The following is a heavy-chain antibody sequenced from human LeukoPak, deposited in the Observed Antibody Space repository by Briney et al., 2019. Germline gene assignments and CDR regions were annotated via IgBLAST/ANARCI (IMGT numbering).Heavy chain of an antibody. CDR3: ARDGGSNNYWFDP. Sequence: SETLSLTCTVSGGSISSGSYVWSWIRQPAGKGLEWIGRIYTNGRTNYHPPLNSPVTISLDKSKNQFSLKLSSVAAADTAVYFCARDGGSNNYWFDPWGQGTLVIVSS. CDR1: GGSISSGSYV. D-gene: IGHD1-20*01. V-gene: IGHV4-61*02. J-gene: IGHJ5*02. CDR2: IYTNGRT.